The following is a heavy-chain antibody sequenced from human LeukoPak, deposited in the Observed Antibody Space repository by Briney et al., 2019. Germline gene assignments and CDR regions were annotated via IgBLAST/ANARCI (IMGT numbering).Heavy chain of an antibody. V-gene: IGHV4-4*02. CDR2: IYHSGST. D-gene: IGHD3-22*01. CDR3: AREDYYDSSGYYYGYFDY. Sequence: PSETLSLTCAVSGGSISSSNWWSWVRQPPGKGLEWIGEIYHSGSTNYNPSLKSRVTISVDKSKNQFSLKLSSVTAADTAVYYCAREDYYDSSGYYYGYFDYWGQGTLVTVSS. CDR1: GGSISSSNW. J-gene: IGHJ4*02.